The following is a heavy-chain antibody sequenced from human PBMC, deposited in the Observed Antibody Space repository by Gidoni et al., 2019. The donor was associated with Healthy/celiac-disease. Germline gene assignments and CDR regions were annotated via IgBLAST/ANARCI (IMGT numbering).Heavy chain of an antibody. D-gene: IGHD6-19*01. CDR1: GYSFTGYY. V-gene: IGHV1-2*02. CDR3: ARGVWSGWYPVFGY. J-gene: IGHJ4*02. Sequence: RLVQSGADVKKPRAALTFSCHASGYSFTGYYMHWLRQAPGQGLEWMGWSKPKSGGRNYAMKFQGRVSMTRDTSISKDYMELSRLRADDTAVYYCARGVWSGWYPVFGYWGQGTLVTVSS. CDR2: SKPKSGGR.